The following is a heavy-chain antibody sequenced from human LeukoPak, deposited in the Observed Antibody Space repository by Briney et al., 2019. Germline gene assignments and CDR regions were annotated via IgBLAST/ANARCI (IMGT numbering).Heavy chain of an antibody. D-gene: IGHD2/OR15-2a*01. CDR2: INHSGST. V-gene: IGHV4-34*01. CDR1: GGSFSGYY. J-gene: IGHJ6*02. CDR3: ARRSMNHYYYYYGMDV. Sequence: SETLSLTCAVYGGSFSGYYWSWIRQPPGKGPEWIGEINHSGSTNYNPSLKSRVTISVDTSKNQFSLKLSPVTAADTAVYYCARRSMNHYYYYYGMDVWGQGTTVTVSS.